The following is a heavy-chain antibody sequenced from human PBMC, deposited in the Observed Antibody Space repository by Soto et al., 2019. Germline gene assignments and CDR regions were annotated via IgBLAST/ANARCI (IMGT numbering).Heavy chain of an antibody. J-gene: IGHJ4*02. CDR3: ARGRYGDY. V-gene: IGHV1-18*01. CDR2: ISAHNGNT. Sequence: QVHLVQSGAEVKKPGASVKVSCKGSGYAFTTYGITWVRQAPGQGLEWMGWISAHNGNTNYAQKRQGRGTVTRDTSTSPAYMELRSLRSGDTAVYYCARGRYGDYWGQGALVTVSS. D-gene: IGHD1-1*01. CDR1: GYAFTTYG.